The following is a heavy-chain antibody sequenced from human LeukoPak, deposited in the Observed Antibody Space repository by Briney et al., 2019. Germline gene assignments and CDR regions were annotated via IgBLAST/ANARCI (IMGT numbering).Heavy chain of an antibody. CDR2: INHSGST. CDR3: ARNTCSGGSCYLPLYQYFMDV. CDR1: GGSFSGHF. V-gene: IGHV4-34*01. Sequence: PSETLSLTCAVYGGSFSGHFWSWLRQPPGKGLEWIGEINHSGSTNYNPSLKSRLTISVDTPKNQFSLRLSSVTAADTAVYYCARNTCSGGSCYLPLYQYFMDVWGKGTTVTVSS. D-gene: IGHD2-15*01. J-gene: IGHJ6*03.